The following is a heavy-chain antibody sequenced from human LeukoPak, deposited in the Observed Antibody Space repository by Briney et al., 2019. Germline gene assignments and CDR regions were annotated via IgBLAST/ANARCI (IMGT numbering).Heavy chain of an antibody. CDR2: INPDSGGS. Sequence: GASVKVSCKASGYTFTGYYMHWVRQAPGQGPEWMGWINPDSGGSEYGQKFQGRVTFTSDTSSTTIYMEVRSLKPDDMAVYYCARDMTGGIWARATSFDHWGQGTLVTVSS. V-gene: IGHV1-2*02. J-gene: IGHJ4*02. D-gene: IGHD1-14*01. CDR1: GYTFTGYY. CDR3: ARDMTGGIWARATSFDH.